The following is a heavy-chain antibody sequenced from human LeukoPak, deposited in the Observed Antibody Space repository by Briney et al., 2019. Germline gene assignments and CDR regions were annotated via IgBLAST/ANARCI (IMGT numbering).Heavy chain of an antibody. Sequence: GGSLRLSCTASGFTFSNYAMNWVRQAPGKGLEWVAVLIGSSGATDYADSVKGRFTISRDNSKNTPFLQMNSLRAEDTAIYYCAKGAYDYIEIAYFDHWGQGALVTVSS. V-gene: IGHV3-23*01. D-gene: IGHD5-12*01. CDR3: AKGAYDYIEIAYFDH. CDR2: LIGSSGAT. CDR1: GFTFSNYA. J-gene: IGHJ4*02.